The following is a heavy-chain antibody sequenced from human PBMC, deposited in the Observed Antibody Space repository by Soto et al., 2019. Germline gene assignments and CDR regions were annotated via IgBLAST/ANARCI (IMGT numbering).Heavy chain of an antibody. V-gene: IGHV3-23*01. Sequence: GGSLRLSCAASGFTFSSDAMSWVRQAPGEGLEWVSAISGSGGSTYYADSVKGRFTISRDNSKNTLYLQMNSLRAGDTAVYYCAKDSRLEWLLSVYGMDVWGQGTTVTVS. CDR3: AKDSRLEWLLSVYGMDV. CDR1: GFTFSSDA. J-gene: IGHJ6*02. CDR2: ISGSGGST. D-gene: IGHD3-3*01.